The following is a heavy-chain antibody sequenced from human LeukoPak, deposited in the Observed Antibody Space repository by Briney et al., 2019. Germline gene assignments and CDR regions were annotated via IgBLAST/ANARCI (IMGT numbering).Heavy chain of an antibody. CDR3: ARADYDSGGSTRKQIDF. CDR1: GYTFTNYD. J-gene: IGHJ4*02. CDR2: MNPNSGNT. V-gene: IGHV1-8*01. Sequence: GASVKVSCKASGYTFTNYDINWVRQATGQGLEWMGWMNPNSGNTAYAQKFQGRVTMTRNTSISTAYMELSSLRSEDTAVYYCARADYDSGGSTRKQIDFWGQGTLVTVSS. D-gene: IGHD3-22*01.